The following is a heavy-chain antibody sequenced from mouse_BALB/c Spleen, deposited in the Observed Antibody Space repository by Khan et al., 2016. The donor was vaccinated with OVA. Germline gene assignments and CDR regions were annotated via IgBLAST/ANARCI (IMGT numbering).Heavy chain of an antibody. CDR1: GFTFSSYS. CDR3: ASHLTGSFAF. CDR2: MSSGGDYT. V-gene: IGHV5-6*01. J-gene: IGHJ3*01. Sequence: EVELVESGGDLVKPGGSLKLSCAASGFTFSSYSLSWVRQIPDKRLEWVATMSSGGDYTYYPDGVKGRFTISRDNSKTTLYLQMSSLKSEATALYYCASHLTGSFAFWGQGTLVTVSA. D-gene: IGHD4-1*01.